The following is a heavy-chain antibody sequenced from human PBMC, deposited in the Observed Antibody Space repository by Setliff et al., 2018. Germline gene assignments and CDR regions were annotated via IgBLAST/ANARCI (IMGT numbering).Heavy chain of an antibody. CDR1: GFTFSSYS. J-gene: IGHJ6*03. Sequence: LKISCAASGFTFSSYSMNWVRQAPGKGLEWVSYISSSSSTIYYADSVKGRFTISRDNAKNSLYLQMNSLRAEDTAVYYCARDSSPSLNYYYYYYYMDVWGKGTTVTVSS. CDR2: ISSSSSTI. V-gene: IGHV3-48*01. D-gene: IGHD2-2*01. CDR3: ARDSSPSLNYYYYYYYMDV.